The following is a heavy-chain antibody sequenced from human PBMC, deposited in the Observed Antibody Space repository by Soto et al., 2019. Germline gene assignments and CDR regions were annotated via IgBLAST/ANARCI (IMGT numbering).Heavy chain of an antibody. D-gene: IGHD3-10*01. CDR1: GYTFTSYA. CDR2: INAGNGNT. Sequence: GASVKVSCKASGYTFTSYAMTCVRQAPGQRLEWMGWINAGNGNTTYSQKFQGRVTITRDTSASTAYMQLSSPRSEDTAVYYCARDQKLLWFGEWWFDPWGQGTVVTVSS. V-gene: IGHV1-3*01. CDR3: ARDQKLLWFGEWWFDP. J-gene: IGHJ5*02.